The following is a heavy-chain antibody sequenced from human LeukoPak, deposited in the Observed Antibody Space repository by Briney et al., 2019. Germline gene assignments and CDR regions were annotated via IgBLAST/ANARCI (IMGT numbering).Heavy chain of an antibody. Sequence: GGSLRLSCAASGFTFSSYGMHWVRQAPGKGLEWVAVISYDGSNKYYADCVKGRFTISRDNSKNTLYLKMNSLRAEDTAVYYCALPRGDSGYDYDIDYWGQGTLVTVSS. CDR1: GFTFSSYG. V-gene: IGHV3-30*04. D-gene: IGHD5-12*01. J-gene: IGHJ4*02. CDR3: ALPRGDSGYDYDIDY. CDR2: ISYDGSNK.